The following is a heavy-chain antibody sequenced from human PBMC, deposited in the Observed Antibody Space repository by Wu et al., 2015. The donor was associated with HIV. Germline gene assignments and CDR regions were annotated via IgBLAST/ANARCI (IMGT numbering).Heavy chain of an antibody. Sequence: QVQLVQSGAEVKKPGASVKVSCKASGYSFIGYYIDWVRQAPGQGLEWMGRISPDTGATDYAQKFQGRVTITTDESTSTAYMELSSLRSEDTAMYYCAKDRVTDTQYYFDYWGQGTPVSVSS. J-gene: IGHJ4*02. CDR3: AKDRVTDTQYYFDY. CDR2: ISPDTGAT. V-gene: IGHV1-2*02. CDR1: GYSFIGYY. D-gene: IGHD2-21*02.